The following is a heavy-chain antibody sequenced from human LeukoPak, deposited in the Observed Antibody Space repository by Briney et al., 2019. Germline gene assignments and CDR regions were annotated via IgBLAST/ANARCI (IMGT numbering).Heavy chain of an antibody. CDR2: IYHSGST. CDR1: GGSISSGGYS. J-gene: IGHJ5*02. V-gene: IGHV4-30-2*01. Sequence: PSETLSLTCAVSGGSISSGGYSWRWIRQPPGKGLEWIGYIYHSGSTYYNPSLKSRVTISIDRSKNQFSLKLSSVTAADTAVYYCARGSDSSGYSSFDPWGQGTLVTVSS. CDR3: ARGSDSSGYSSFDP. D-gene: IGHD3-22*01.